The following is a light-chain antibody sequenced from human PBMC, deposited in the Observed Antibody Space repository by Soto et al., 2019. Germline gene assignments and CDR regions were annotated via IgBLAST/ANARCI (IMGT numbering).Light chain of an antibody. CDR2: GAS. CDR3: QQYNNWPLT. CDR1: QSVSSK. Sequence: EIVMTQSPATLSVSPGERATLSCRASQSVSSKLAWYQHNPGQAPRLLIHGASTRATGIPARFSGSGSGTEFTLTISSLQSEDFAVYYCQQYNNWPLTFGQGTRLEIK. V-gene: IGKV3-15*01. J-gene: IGKJ5*01.